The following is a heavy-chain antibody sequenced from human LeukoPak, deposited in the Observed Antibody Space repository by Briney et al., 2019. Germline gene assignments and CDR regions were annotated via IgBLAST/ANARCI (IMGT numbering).Heavy chain of an antibody. D-gene: IGHD6-19*01. CDR1: GGSISSDGYS. V-gene: IGHV4-30-2*01. CDR3: ARGSGYSSGWYDY. J-gene: IGHJ4*02. CDR2: IYHSGST. Sequence: SETLPLTCAVSGGSISSDGYSWSWIRQPPGKGLEWIGYIYHSGSTYYNPSLKSRVTISVDRSKNQFSLKLSSVTAADTAVYYCARGSGYSSGWYDYWGQGTLVTVSS.